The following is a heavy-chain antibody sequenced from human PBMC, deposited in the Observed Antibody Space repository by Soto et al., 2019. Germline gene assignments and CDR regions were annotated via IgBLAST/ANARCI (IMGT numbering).Heavy chain of an antibody. CDR2: INPNSGGT. V-gene: IGHV1-2*02. CDR3: ARGGGVYSSSNNRFDP. Sequence: QVKLVQSGAEVKKPGASVKVSCKASGYTFTGYYMHWVRQAPGQGLEWMGWINPNSGGTNYAQKFQGRVTMTRDTSISTAYMELSRLRSDDTAVYHCARGGGVYSSSNNRFDPWGQGTLFTVSS. CDR1: GYTFTGYY. D-gene: IGHD6-6*01. J-gene: IGHJ5*02.